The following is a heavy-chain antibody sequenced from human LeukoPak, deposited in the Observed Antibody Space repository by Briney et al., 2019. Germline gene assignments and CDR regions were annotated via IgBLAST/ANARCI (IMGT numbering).Heavy chain of an antibody. J-gene: IGHJ6*02. CDR1: GFTFSSYG. CDR3: AKESITTSPGTYYYYYYGMDV. Sequence: GGSLRLSCAASGFTFSSYGMHWVRQAPGKGLEWVAVISYDGSNKYYADSVKGRFTIPRDNSKNTLYLQMNSLRAEDTAVYYCAKESITTSPGTYYYYYYGMDVWGQGTTVTVSS. V-gene: IGHV3-30*18. D-gene: IGHD3-10*01. CDR2: ISYDGSNK.